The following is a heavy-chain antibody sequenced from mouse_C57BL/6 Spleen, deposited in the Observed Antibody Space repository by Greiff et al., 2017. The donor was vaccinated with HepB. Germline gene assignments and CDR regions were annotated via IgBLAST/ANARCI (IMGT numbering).Heavy chain of an antibody. CDR3: AAGYDYDGCAY. Sequence: EVMLVESGGGLVKPGGSLKLSCAASGFTFSDYGMHWVRQAPEKGLEWVAYISSGSSTIYYADTVKGRVTISRDNAKNTLFLQMTSLRSEDTAMYYCAAGYDYDGCAYWGQGTLVTVSA. V-gene: IGHV5-17*01. CDR1: GFTFSDYG. D-gene: IGHD2-4*01. J-gene: IGHJ3*01. CDR2: ISSGSSTI.